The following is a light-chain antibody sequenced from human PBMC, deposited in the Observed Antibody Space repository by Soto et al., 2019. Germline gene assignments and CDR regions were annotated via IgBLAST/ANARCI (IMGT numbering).Light chain of an antibody. CDR1: QSVSSF. CDR3: QQYGSSPTWT. CDR2: GAS. V-gene: IGKV3-20*01. J-gene: IGKJ1*01. Sequence: PGERATLSCRASQSVSSFLAWYQQKPGQAPRLLIYGASTRASGIPDRFSGSGSGTDFTLTISRLEPEDSAVYYCQQYGSSPTWTFGQGTKVDIK.